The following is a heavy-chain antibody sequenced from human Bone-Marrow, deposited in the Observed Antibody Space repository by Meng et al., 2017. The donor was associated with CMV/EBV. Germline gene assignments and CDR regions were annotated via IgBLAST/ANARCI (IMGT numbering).Heavy chain of an antibody. CDR3: AKDYGGNPMRFDY. V-gene: IGHV3-30*18. J-gene: IGHJ4*02. CDR2: ISYDGSDK. D-gene: IGHD4-23*01. CDR1: GFTFNNYG. Sequence: ASGFTFNNYGMHWVRQAPGKGLEWMAVISYDGSDKYYADSVKGRFTISRDNSKNMLYLQMNSLRDEDTAVYYCAKDYGGNPMRFDYWGQGTLVTVSS.